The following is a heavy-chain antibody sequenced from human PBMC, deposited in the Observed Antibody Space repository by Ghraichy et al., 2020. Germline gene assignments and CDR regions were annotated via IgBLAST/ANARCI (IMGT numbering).Heavy chain of an antibody. J-gene: IGHJ4*02. CDR2: INHSGST. Sequence: ESLNISCAVYGGSFSGYYWSWIRQPPGKGLEWIGEINHSGSTNYNPSLKSRVTISVDTSKNQFSLKLSSVTAADTAVYYCARVAYYDILTGDYWGQGTLVTVSS. CDR1: GGSFSGYY. D-gene: IGHD3-9*01. CDR3: ARVAYYDILTGDY. V-gene: IGHV4-34*01.